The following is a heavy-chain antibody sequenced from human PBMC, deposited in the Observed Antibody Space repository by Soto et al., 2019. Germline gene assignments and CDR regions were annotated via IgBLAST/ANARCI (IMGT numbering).Heavy chain of an antibody. Sequence: GYYWSWIRQHPGKGLEWIGYIYYSGSTYYNPSLKSRVTISVDTSKNQFSLKLSSVTAADTAVYYCARENCSSTSCPGNFNYWGQGTLVTVSS. J-gene: IGHJ4*02. CDR1: GYY. D-gene: IGHD2-2*01. CDR3: ARENCSSTSCPGNFNY. V-gene: IGHV4-31*02. CDR2: IYYSGST.